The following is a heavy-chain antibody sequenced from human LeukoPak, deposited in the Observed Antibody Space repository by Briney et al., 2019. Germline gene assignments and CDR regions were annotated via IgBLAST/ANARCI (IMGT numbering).Heavy chain of an antibody. CDR1: GYTLTELS. CDR3: VTGSTRRYCSGGSCLFFDY. Sequence: ASVKVSCKVSGYTLTELSMHWVRQAPGKGLEWMGGFDPEDGETIYAQKFQGRVTMTEDTSTDTAYMELSSLRSEDTAVYYCVTGSTRRYCSGGSCLFFDYWGQGTLVTVSS. V-gene: IGHV1-24*01. CDR2: FDPEDGET. J-gene: IGHJ4*02. D-gene: IGHD2-15*01.